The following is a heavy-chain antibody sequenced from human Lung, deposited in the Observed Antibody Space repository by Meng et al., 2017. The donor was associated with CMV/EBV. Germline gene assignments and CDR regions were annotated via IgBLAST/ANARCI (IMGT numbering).Heavy chain of an antibody. Sequence: SXAASGFTFSDHYMDWVRQAPGKGLEWVARIRNKASSYTTEYAASVRGRFTISRDDSKLLQLQLNSLKTEDTAGYFFAITSTTTRDFDYWGQGTXVTVSS. CDR2: IRNKASSYTT. J-gene: IGHJ4*02. CDR3: AITSTTTRDFDY. D-gene: IGHD1-1*01. CDR1: GFTFSDHY. V-gene: IGHV3-72*01.